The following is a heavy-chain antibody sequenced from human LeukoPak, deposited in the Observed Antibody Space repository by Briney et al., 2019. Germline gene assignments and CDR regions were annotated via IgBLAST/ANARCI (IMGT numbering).Heavy chain of an antibody. CDR1: GYTLTELS. CDR3: ATDIGIAAAGYYYGMDV. V-gene: IGHV1-24*01. Sequence: ASVKVSCKVSGYTLTELSMHWVRQAPGKGLEWMGGFDPEDGETIYAQKFQGRVTMTEDTSTDTAYMELSSLRSEDTAEYYCATDIGIAAAGYYYGMDVWGQGTTVTVS. J-gene: IGHJ6*02. D-gene: IGHD6-13*01. CDR2: FDPEDGET.